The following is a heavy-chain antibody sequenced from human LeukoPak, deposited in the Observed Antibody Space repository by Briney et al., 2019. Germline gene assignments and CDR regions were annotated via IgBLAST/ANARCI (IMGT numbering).Heavy chain of an antibody. V-gene: IGHV1-69*06. J-gene: IGHJ4*02. CDR1: GGTFSSYG. D-gene: IGHD3-22*01. Sequence: SVKVSCKASGGTFSSYGISWVRQAPGQGLEWMGGIIPIFGTAHYAQKFQGRVTITADKSTSTAYMELRSLRSDDTAVYYCARDSYYYDSSGLWDYWGQGTLVTVSS. CDR3: ARDSYYYDSSGLWDY. CDR2: IIPIFGTA.